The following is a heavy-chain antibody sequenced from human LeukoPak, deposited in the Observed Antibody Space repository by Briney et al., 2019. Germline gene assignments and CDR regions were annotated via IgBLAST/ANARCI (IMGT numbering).Heavy chain of an antibody. J-gene: IGHJ5*02. Sequence: PSETLSLTCTVSGASITDYYWTWIRQPAGKGLEWIGRIFSGGNIFYNPSLKSRVTMSVDTSKNQFSLKLTSVTAADTAVYYCAGHPNYYDSSRYYSNYFDPWGQGTLVTVSS. CDR3: AGHPNYYDSSRYYSNYFDP. CDR2: IFSGGNI. V-gene: IGHV4-4*07. CDR1: GASITDYY. D-gene: IGHD3-22*01.